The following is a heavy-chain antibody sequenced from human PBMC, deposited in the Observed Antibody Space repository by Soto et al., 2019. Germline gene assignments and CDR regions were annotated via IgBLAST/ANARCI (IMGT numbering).Heavy chain of an antibody. CDR1: GFTFSSYG. CDR2: IWYDGSNK. Sequence: GGSLRLSCAASGFTFSSYGMHWVRQAPGKGLEWVAVIWYDGSNKYYADSVKGRFTISRDNSKNTLYLQMNSLRAEDTAVYYCAIEVLDGSYFWFDPWGQGTLVTVSS. D-gene: IGHD1-26*01. J-gene: IGHJ5*02. V-gene: IGHV3-33*01. CDR3: AIEVLDGSYFWFDP.